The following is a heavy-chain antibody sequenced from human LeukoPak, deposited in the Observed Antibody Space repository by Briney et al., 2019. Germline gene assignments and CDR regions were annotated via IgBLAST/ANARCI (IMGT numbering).Heavy chain of an antibody. V-gene: IGHV5-51*01. CDR2: IWPGDSDT. Sequence: GESLQISCQGSGYSFTSYWIGWVRPMPGKGLEWMGIIWPGDSDTRYSPSFQGQVTISADKSISTAYLQWSSLKASDTAMYYCARRKDFWTPGDYWGQGTLVTVSS. J-gene: IGHJ4*02. D-gene: IGHD3/OR15-3a*01. CDR1: GYSFTSYW. CDR3: ARRKDFWTPGDY.